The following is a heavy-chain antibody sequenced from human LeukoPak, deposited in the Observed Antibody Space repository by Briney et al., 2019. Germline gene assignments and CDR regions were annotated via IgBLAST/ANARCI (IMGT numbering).Heavy chain of an antibody. D-gene: IGHD6-13*01. Sequence: SETLSLTCTVSGGSISSYYWSWIRQPPGKGLEWIGHIYYSGSTNYTPSLKSRVTISVDTSKNQFSLKLSSVTAADTAVYYCASSSWHGRVDYWGQGTLVTVSS. J-gene: IGHJ4*02. CDR1: GGSISSYY. V-gene: IGHV4-59*01. CDR3: ASSSWHGRVDY. CDR2: IYYSGST.